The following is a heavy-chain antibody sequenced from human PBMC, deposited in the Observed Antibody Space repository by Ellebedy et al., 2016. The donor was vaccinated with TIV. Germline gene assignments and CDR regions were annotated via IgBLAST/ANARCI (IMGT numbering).Heavy chain of an antibody. CDR1: GFTFRNYA. Sequence: GGSLRLSCAASGFTFRNYAMAWVRQAPGKGLEWVSFISSSGGSTYYADSVKGRFTISRDDSKNMFYMQMNSLRTEDTAVYYCARDRSGYVVVTGSFDQWGQGTLVTVSS. CDR3: ARDRSGYVVVTGSFDQ. D-gene: IGHD2-21*02. V-gene: IGHV3-23*01. CDR2: ISSSGGST. J-gene: IGHJ5*02.